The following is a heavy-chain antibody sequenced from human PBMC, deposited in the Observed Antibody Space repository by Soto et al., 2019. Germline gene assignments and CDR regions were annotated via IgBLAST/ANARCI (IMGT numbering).Heavy chain of an antibody. J-gene: IGHJ3*02. CDR1: GFTFSSYA. CDR3: AHTPGVVPAATDI. Sequence: PGGSLRLSCAASGFTFSSYAMSWVRQAPGKGLEWVSAISGSGGSTYYADSVKGRFTISRDNSKNTLYLQMNSLRAEDTAVYYCAHTPGVVPAATDIWGQGTMVTVSS. V-gene: IGHV3-23*01. D-gene: IGHD2-2*01. CDR2: ISGSGGST.